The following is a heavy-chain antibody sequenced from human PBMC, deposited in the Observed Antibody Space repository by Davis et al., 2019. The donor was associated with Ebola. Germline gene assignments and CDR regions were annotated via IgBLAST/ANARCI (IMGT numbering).Heavy chain of an antibody. V-gene: IGHV3-21*01. J-gene: IGHJ5*02. Sequence: GESLKISCAASGFTFSSYSMNWVRQAPGKGLEWVSSISSSSSYIYYADSVKGRFTISRDNAKNSLYLQMNSLRAEDTAVYYCAREYVGYYDFWSGYSRFDPWGQGTLVTVSS. CDR2: ISSSSSYI. CDR1: GFTFSSYS. CDR3: AREYVGYYDFWSGYSRFDP. D-gene: IGHD3-3*01.